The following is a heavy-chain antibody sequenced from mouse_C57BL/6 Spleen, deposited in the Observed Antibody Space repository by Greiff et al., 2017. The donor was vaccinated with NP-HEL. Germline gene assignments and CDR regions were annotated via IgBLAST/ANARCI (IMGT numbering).Heavy chain of an antibody. V-gene: IGHV1-53*01. D-gene: IGHD2-1*01. J-gene: IGHJ4*01. CDR3: ARYYYGNYDAMDY. Sequence: VQLQQSGTELVKPGASVKLSCKASGYTFTSYWMHWVKQRPGQGLEWIGNINPSNGGTNYNEKFKSKATLTVYKSSSTSYMQLSSLTSEDSAVYYCARYYYGNYDAMDYWCQGTSVTVSS. CDR2: INPSNGGT. CDR1: GYTFTSYW.